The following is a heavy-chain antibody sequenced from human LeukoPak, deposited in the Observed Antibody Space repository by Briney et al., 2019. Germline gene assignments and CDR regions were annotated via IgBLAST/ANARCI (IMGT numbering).Heavy chain of an antibody. CDR2: IDPSDSYT. CDR3: AFTRVAGSGSLFVY. D-gene: IGHD6-13*01. CDR1: GYTFTTYW. V-gene: IGHV5-10-1*01. J-gene: IGHJ4*02. Sequence: GESLRISCKGSGYTFTTYWISWVRQMPGKGLEWMGRIDPSDSYTNYSPSFQGHVTISADKSISTAYLQLSSLKASDTAMYYCAFTRVAGSGSLFVYWVQGTLVTVSS.